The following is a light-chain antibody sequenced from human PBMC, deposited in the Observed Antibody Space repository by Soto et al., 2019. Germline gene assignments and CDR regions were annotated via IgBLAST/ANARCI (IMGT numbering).Light chain of an antibody. Sequence: EIVMTQSPATLSLSPGERATLSCRASQSVSSNLAWYRQKPGQAPTLLIYRTSTRATGIPDRFSGSGSVTDFTLTISSLQSEDFAFYYCQQYNNWPYTFGQGTKLEIK. CDR2: RTS. CDR1: QSVSSN. V-gene: IGKV3-15*01. J-gene: IGKJ2*01. CDR3: QQYNNWPYT.